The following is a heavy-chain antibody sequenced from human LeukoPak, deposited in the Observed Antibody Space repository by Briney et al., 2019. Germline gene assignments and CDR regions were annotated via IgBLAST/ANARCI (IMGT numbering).Heavy chain of an antibody. V-gene: IGHV3-53*01. CDR3: AILTLSSSWTHFDY. CDR1: GFTVSSNY. D-gene: IGHD6-13*01. Sequence: GGSLRLSCAASGFTVSSNYMSWVRQAPGKGLEWVSVIYSGGSTYYADSVKGRFTISRDNSKNTLYLQMNSLRAEDTAVYYCAILTLSSSWTHFDYWGQGTLVTVSS. CDR2: IYSGGST. J-gene: IGHJ4*02.